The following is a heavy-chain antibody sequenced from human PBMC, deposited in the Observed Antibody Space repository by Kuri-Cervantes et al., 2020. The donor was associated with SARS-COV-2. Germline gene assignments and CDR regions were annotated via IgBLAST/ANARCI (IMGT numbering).Heavy chain of an antibody. J-gene: IGHJ6*03. D-gene: IGHD1-26*01. CDR1: GFTFSSYA. V-gene: IGHV3-23*01. CDR2: ISGSGGST. Sequence: GESLKISCAASGFTFSSYAMSWVRQAPGKGLEWVSAISGSGGSTYYADSVKGRFTISRDNSKNTLYLQMNSLKTEDTAVYYCTHPPSRVGATKEGIYYYYHMDVWGKGTTVTVSS. CDR3: THPPSRVGATKEGIYYYYHMDV.